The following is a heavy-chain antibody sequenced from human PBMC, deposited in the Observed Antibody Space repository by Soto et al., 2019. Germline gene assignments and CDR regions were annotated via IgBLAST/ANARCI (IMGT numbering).Heavy chain of an antibody. D-gene: IGHD1-1*01. CDR1: GFTFSSYA. CDR2: ISGSGGTA. V-gene: IGHV3-23*01. Sequence: EVQLLESGGGSVQPGGSLRLSCAASGFTFSSYAMHWVRRPPGKGLEWVSSISGSGGTAYYADSVKGRFSISRDSLVNTLYLQMNSLRAEDTAVYYCEKGRGKNWNFDYWGQGTLVTVSP. CDR3: EKGRGKNWNFDY. J-gene: IGHJ4*02.